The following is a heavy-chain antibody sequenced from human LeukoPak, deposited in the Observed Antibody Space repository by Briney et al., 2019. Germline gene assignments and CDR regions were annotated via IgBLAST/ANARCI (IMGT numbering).Heavy chain of an antibody. D-gene: IGHD3-22*01. Sequence: GRSLRLSCAASGFTFSSYGMHWVRQAPGKGLERVAVIWYDGSNKYYADSVKGRFTISRDNSKNTLYLQMNSLRAEDTAVYYCARDRRYDSSGPWGYWGQGTLVTVSS. CDR1: GFTFSSYG. J-gene: IGHJ4*02. CDR3: ARDRRYDSSGPWGY. CDR2: IWYDGSNK. V-gene: IGHV3-33*01.